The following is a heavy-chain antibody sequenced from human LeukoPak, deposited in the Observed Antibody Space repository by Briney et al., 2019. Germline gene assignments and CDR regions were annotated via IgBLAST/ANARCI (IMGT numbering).Heavy chain of an antibody. Sequence: GASVTVSFKSSGYTFTGYYIHWVRQAPGQGLEWMGWISPNSGATNYAQSFQGRVTMTRDTSTNTAHMELSRLRSDDTAVYYCARGDCSVSGCHGGNWFDPWGQGTPVTVSS. CDR2: ISPNSGAT. D-gene: IGHD2-15*01. J-gene: IGHJ5*02. V-gene: IGHV1-2*02. CDR3: ARGDCSVSGCHGGNWFDP. CDR1: GYTFTGYY.